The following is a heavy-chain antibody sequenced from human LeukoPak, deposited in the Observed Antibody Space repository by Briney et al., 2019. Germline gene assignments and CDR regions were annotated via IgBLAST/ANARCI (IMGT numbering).Heavy chain of an antibody. V-gene: IGHV4-34*01. CDR2: INHSGST. CDR3: ARGRSRRGLWFGELLIRFDS. D-gene: IGHD3-10*01. J-gene: IGHJ5*01. CDR1: GGSFSGYY. Sequence: SETLSLTCAVYGGSFSGYYWSWIRQPPGKGLEWIGEINHSGSTNYNPSLKSRVTISVDTSKNQFSLKLSSVTAADTAVYYCARGRSRRGLWFGELLIRFDSWGQGTLVTVSS.